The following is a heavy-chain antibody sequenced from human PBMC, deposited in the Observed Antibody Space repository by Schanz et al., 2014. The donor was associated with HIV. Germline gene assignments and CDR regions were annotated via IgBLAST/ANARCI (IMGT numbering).Heavy chain of an antibody. CDR3: ATLQGSSGWYDNDYYGMDV. CDR2: MWYDESHK. CDR1: GFTFGTKW. D-gene: IGHD6-19*01. Sequence: VQLVESGGGLIQPGESLRLSCVASGFTFGTKWMYWVRQAPGKGLEWVAAMWYDESHKGYVDSVKGRFTISRDNSKNTVYLQMTGLRAEDTAVYYCATLQGSSGWYDNDYYGMDVWGQGTAVTVSS. J-gene: IGHJ6*02. V-gene: IGHV3-33*08.